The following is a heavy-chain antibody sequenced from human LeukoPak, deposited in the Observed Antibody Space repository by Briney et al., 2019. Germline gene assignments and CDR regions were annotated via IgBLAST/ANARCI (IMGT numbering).Heavy chain of an antibody. Sequence: SETLSLTCTVSGGSISSGGYYWSWIRQPPGKGLEWIGEINHSGSTDYNPSLKSRVTISVDTSKNQFSLKLSSVTAADTAVYYCASGSWYLAHWGQGTLVTVSS. J-gene: IGHJ4*02. CDR2: INHSGST. V-gene: IGHV4-39*07. CDR1: GGSISSGGYY. D-gene: IGHD6-13*01. CDR3: ASGSWYLAH.